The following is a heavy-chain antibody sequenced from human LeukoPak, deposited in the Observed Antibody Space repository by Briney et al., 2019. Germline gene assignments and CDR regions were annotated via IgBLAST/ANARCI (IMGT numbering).Heavy chain of an antibody. CDR2: IKEDGSEK. D-gene: IGHD3-10*01. CDR3: ARGGGSGSYYKRELDY. J-gene: IGHJ4*02. V-gene: IGHV3-7*01. Sequence: GRSLRLSCAASGFSFSSHGMHWVRQAPGKGLEWVANIKEDGSEKYYVNSVKGRFTISRDNAKNSLYLQMNSLRAEDTAVYYCARGGGSGSYYKRELDYWGQGTLVTVSS. CDR1: GFSFSSHG.